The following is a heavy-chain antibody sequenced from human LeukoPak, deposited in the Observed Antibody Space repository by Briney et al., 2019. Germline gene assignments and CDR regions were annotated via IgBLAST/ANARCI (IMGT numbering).Heavy chain of an antibody. CDR2: IYYSGST. CDR1: GGSISSYY. CDR3: ARHHDILTGYYKDSYYFDY. J-gene: IGHJ4*02. D-gene: IGHD3-9*01. Sequence: SETLSLTCTVSGGSISSYYWSWIRQPPGKGLEWIGYIYYSGSTNFNPSLKSRVTISVDTSKNQFSLKLSSVTAADTAVYYCARHHDILTGYYKDSYYFDYWGQGTLVTVSS. V-gene: IGHV4-59*08.